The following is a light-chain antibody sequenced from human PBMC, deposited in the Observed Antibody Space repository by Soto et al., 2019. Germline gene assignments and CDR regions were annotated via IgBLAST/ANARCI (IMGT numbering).Light chain of an antibody. V-gene: IGKV3-15*01. CDR3: QHYYSWPWT. CDR1: QSINSD. Sequence: EIVMTQYSATMSVSPGERVILSCRASQSINSDLAWYQQKPGQAPRVLIYGASTRATGIPARFSGSGSGTQCTLTISSLQSEESALYDCQHYYSWPWTFGQGTK. J-gene: IGKJ1*01. CDR2: GAS.